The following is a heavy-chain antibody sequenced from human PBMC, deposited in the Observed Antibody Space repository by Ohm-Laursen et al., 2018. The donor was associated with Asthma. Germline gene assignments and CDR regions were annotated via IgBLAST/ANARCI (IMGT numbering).Heavy chain of an antibody. V-gene: IGHV3-30-3*01. CDR1: GFTFRSYA. CDR2: GGSYYDGGLK. CDR3: ARDFYTSSPHPKSFGL. Sequence: SLRLSCAASGFTFRSYAMHWVRQAPGKGLEWVAVGGSYYDGGLKYYADSVNDRFTVSRDDSKNTLYLQMNSLRPEDTAVYYCARDFYTSSPHPKSFGLWGQGTLVSVSS. J-gene: IGHJ4*02. D-gene: IGHD6-6*01.